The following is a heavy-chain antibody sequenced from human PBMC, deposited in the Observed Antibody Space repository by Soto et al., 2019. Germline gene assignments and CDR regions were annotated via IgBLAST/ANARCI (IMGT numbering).Heavy chain of an antibody. V-gene: IGHV3-30-3*01. CDR2: ISYDGSNK. Sequence: GGSLRLSCAASGFTFSSYAMHWVRQAPGKGLEWVAVISYDGSNKYYADSVKGRFTISRDNSKNTLYLQMNSLRAEDTAVYYCASDTNDPGIAAAGPIYYYYGMDVWGQGTTVTVSS. CDR3: ASDTNDPGIAAAGPIYYYYGMDV. J-gene: IGHJ6*02. CDR1: GFTFSSYA. D-gene: IGHD6-13*01.